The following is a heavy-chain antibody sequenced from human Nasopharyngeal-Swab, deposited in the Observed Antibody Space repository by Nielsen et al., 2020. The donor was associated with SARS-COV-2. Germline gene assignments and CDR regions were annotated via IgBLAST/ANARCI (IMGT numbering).Heavy chain of an antibody. CDR3: AITGSGSYYSNWFDP. D-gene: IGHD3-10*01. Sequence: GESLKISCKGTGYRFTSYWIGWVRQMPGKGLEWMGIIYPGDSDTRYSPSLQGQVTISADKSISTAYLQWSSLKASDTAMYYCAITGSGSYYSNWFDPWGQGTLVTVSS. CDR1: GYRFTSYW. J-gene: IGHJ5*02. V-gene: IGHV5-51*01. CDR2: IYPGDSDT.